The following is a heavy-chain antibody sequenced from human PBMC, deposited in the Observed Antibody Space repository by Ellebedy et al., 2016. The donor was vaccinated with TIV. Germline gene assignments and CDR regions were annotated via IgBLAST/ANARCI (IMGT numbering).Heavy chain of an antibody. Sequence: PGGSLRLSCAASGFTFSNYAMSWVRQAPGKGLEWVGRTRNKANSYTTEYAASVKGRFTISRDDSKTSLYLQMNSLKIEDTAVYYCTREVGGTYYFDYWGQGTLVTVSS. CDR2: TRNKANSYTT. J-gene: IGHJ4*02. V-gene: IGHV3-72*01. D-gene: IGHD1-26*01. CDR3: TREVGGTYYFDY. CDR1: GFTFSNYA.